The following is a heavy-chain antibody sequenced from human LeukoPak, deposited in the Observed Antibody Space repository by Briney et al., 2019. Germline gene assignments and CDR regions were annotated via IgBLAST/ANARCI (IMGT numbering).Heavy chain of an antibody. Sequence: ASVKVSCKVSGYALTELSMHWVRQAPGQGLEWMGIINPSGGSTSYAQKFQGRVTMTRDTSTSTVYMELSSLRSEDTAVYYCARGFSDILTGYYLDYWGQGTLVTVSS. J-gene: IGHJ4*02. D-gene: IGHD3-9*01. V-gene: IGHV1-46*01. CDR2: INPSGGST. CDR3: ARGFSDILTGYYLDY. CDR1: GYALTELS.